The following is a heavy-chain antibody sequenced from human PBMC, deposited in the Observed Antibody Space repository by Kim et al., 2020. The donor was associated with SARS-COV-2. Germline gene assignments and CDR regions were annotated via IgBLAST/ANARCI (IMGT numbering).Heavy chain of an antibody. D-gene: IGHD1-26*01. CDR2: INAGNGNT. V-gene: IGHV1-3*01. CDR1: GYTFTSYA. Sequence: ASVKVSCKASGYTFTSYAMHWVRQAPGQRLEWMGWINAGNGNTKYSQKFQGRVTITRDTSASTAYMELSSLRSEDTAVYYCAVGFSGSYWSWYFDLWGRGTLVTVSS. J-gene: IGHJ2*01. CDR3: AVGFSGSYWSWYFDL.